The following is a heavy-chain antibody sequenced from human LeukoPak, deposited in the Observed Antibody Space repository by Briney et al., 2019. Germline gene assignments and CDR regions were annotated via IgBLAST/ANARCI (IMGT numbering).Heavy chain of an antibody. D-gene: IGHD6-13*01. CDR3: AKEGYSSTWNADFDY. Sequence: GGSLRLSCAASRFTFSSYVMSWVRQAPGKGLEWVSAISGSGVITYYADSVKGRFTMSRDNSENTLYLQMNSLRAEDTAVYYCAKEGYSSTWNADFDYWGQGTLVIVSS. V-gene: IGHV3-23*01. CDR1: RFTFSSYV. CDR2: ISGSGVIT. J-gene: IGHJ4*02.